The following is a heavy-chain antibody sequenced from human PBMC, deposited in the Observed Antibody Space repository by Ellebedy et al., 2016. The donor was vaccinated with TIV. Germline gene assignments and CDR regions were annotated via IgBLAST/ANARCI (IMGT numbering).Heavy chain of an antibody. CDR3: ATAYGDYVHDAFDI. V-gene: IGHV1-24*01. Sequence: AASVKVSCKVSGDTLTELSMHWVRQAPGKGLEWMGGFDTEDGETIYAQKFQGRVTMTEDTSTDTAYMELSSLRSEDTAVDYCATAYGDYVHDAFDIWGQGTMVTVSS. J-gene: IGHJ3*02. CDR1: GDTLTELS. D-gene: IGHD4-17*01. CDR2: FDTEDGET.